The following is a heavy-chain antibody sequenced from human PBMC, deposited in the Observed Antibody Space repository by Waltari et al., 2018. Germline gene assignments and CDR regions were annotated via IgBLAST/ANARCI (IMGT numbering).Heavy chain of an antibody. V-gene: IGHV1-69*01. CDR2: IIPMFGTA. CDR1: GGTLNTYS. CDR3: AKHLDSSSSWYDDAFDI. J-gene: IGHJ3*02. Sequence: QVQLVQSGAEVKKPGTSVKVSCKASGGTLNTYSINWVRQAPGQGLEWMGGIIPMFGTANYAQKFQGRVTISADVSTNTAYMELSSLNSEDTALYFCAKHLDSSSSWYDDAFDIWGQGTMVTVSS. D-gene: IGHD6-13*01.